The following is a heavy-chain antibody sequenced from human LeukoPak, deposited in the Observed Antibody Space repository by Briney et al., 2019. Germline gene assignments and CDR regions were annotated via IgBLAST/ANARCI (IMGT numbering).Heavy chain of an antibody. CDR1: GFSFNNYG. Sequence: PGGSLRLSCEASGFSFNNYGMSWVRQSAGRRLEWVSAITASGDDSYYADSVKGRFTNSRDNSKNTLYLQMNSLRGDDTSVYYCANEYLGAAPHYWGQGTLVSVSS. J-gene: IGHJ4*02. V-gene: IGHV3-23*01. CDR3: ANEYLGAAPHY. D-gene: IGHD2-15*01. CDR2: ITASGDDS.